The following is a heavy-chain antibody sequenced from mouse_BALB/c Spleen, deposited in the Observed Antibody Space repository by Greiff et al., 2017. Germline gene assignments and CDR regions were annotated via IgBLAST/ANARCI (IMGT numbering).Heavy chain of an antibody. J-gene: IGHJ4*01. Sequence: DVKLVESGGGLVQPGGSRKLSCAASGFTFSSFGMHWVRQAPEKGLEWVAYISSGSSTIYYADTVKGRFTISRDNPKNTLFLQMTSLRSEDTAMYYCAREWTYAMDYWGQGTSVTVSS. D-gene: IGHD1-3*01. V-gene: IGHV5-17*02. CDR2: ISSGSSTI. CDR1: GFTFSSFG. CDR3: AREWTYAMDY.